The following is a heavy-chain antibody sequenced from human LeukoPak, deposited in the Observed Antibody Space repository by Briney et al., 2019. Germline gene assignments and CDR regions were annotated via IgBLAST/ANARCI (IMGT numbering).Heavy chain of an antibody. CDR1: GYTFTSYY. CDR2: INPSGGST. V-gene: IGHV1-46*01. Sequence: ASVKVSCKASGYTFTSYYMHWVRQASGQGLEWMGIINPSGGSTSYAQKFQGRVTMTRDTSTSTVYMELSSLRSEDTAVYYCARGVAAAGIYYYGMDVWGQGTTVTVSS. D-gene: IGHD6-13*01. CDR3: ARGVAAAGIYYYGMDV. J-gene: IGHJ6*02.